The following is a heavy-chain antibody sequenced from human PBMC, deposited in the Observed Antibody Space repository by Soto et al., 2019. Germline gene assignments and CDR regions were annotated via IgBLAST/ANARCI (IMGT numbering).Heavy chain of an antibody. D-gene: IGHD6-13*01. CDR1: GYIFTSYG. V-gene: IGHV1-18*01. J-gene: IGHJ1*01. CDR2: ISGYNGNT. Sequence: ASVKVSCKASGYIFTSYGIHWVRQAPGQGLEWMGWISGYNGNTNYAQKLQGRVTMTTDTFTSTAYMELRSLRSDDTAAYYCATERHDRRWYSAEYLQNWGQGTLATVSS. CDR3: ATERHDRRWYSAEYLQN.